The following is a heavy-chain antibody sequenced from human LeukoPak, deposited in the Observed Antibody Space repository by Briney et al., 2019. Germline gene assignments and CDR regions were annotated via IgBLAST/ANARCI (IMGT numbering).Heavy chain of an antibody. CDR2: ISGSGDST. Sequence: PGGSLRLSCAASGFTFRSYGMTWVRQAPGKGLEWVSAISGSGDSTYYADSVKGRFTISRDSSRNTLYLQMNSLRAGDTAVYYCAKSFRSTSLDYWGQGTLVTVSS. V-gene: IGHV3-23*01. CDR3: AKSFRSTSLDY. CDR1: GFTFRSYG. D-gene: IGHD2-2*01. J-gene: IGHJ4*02.